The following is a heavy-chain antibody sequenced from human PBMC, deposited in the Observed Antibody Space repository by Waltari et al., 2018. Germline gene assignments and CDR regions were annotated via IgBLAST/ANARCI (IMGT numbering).Heavy chain of an antibody. CDR3: ATDVLAAADVTFLDH. CDR1: GASTGVYY. CDR2: IYYHGEP. V-gene: IGHV4-59*01. D-gene: IGHD3-3*01. J-gene: IGHJ4*02. Sequence: VQLQESGPGLVKTSGTLSLTCSVTGASTGVYYWSWLRQSPGTGLEWIGYIYYHGEPTYSPSLKGRVTISQDTSKRQFSLTLNAVTAADTAVYYCATDVLAAADVTFLDHWGQGIRVSVSS.